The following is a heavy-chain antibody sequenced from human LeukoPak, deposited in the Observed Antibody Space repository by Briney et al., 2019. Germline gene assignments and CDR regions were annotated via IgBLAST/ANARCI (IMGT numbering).Heavy chain of an antibody. D-gene: IGHD6-19*01. J-gene: IGHJ4*02. CDR3: SSLRGSGWPIDY. Sequence: GGSLRLSCTTSGFTFGDYAMSWVRQAPGKGLEWVGFIRSKIYSGTSEYAASVKGRFVISRDDSKSVAYLQMNSLETEDAGVYYCSSLRGSGWPIDYWGQGTLVTVSS. CDR2: IRSKIYSGTS. V-gene: IGHV3-49*04. CDR1: GFTFGDYA.